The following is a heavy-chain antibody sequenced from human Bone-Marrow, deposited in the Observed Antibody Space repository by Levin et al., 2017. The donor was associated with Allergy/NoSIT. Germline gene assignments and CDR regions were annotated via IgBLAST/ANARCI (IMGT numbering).Heavy chain of an antibody. CDR3: ARSLSTHRGGSWFDP. CDR1: GASIGDYF. CDR2: VFYSGLT. V-gene: IGHV4-59*03. Sequence: SETLSLTCTVSGASIGDYFWSWIRQPPGKGLEWVGYVFYSGLTNYSPSLRSRVTISVDTSKSQISLNLKSVTAADTGVYYCARSLSTHRGGSWFDPWSQGTLVTVSS. J-gene: IGHJ5*02.